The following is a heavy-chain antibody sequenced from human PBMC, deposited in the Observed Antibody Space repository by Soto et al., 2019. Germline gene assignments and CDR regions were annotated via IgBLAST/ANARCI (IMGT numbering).Heavy chain of an antibody. CDR2: INHSGST. V-gene: IGHV4-34*01. CDR3: ARDKITGLFDY. D-gene: IGHD2-8*02. J-gene: IGHJ4*02. Sequence: QVQLQQWGAGLLKPSETLSLTCAVYGGSFSGYYWTWIRQPPGTGLEWIGEINHSGSTNNNPSLKSRVTISVDTSKNQFSLNLTSLTAADTAVYYCARDKITGLFDYWGQGTLVTVSS. CDR1: GGSFSGYY.